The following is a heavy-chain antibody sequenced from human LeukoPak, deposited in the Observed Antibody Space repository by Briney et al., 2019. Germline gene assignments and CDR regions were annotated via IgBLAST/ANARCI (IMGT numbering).Heavy chain of an antibody. Sequence: PGGSLRLSCAASGFTFSGYAMHWVRQAPGKGLEWVTVTSYDGGNKYYADSVKGRFTISRDNSKNTLYLQMNSLRPEDTAVYYCARTKIDAFDIWGQGTMVTVSS. J-gene: IGHJ3*02. V-gene: IGHV3-30-3*01. CDR1: GFTFSGYA. CDR3: ARTKIDAFDI. CDR2: TSYDGGNK.